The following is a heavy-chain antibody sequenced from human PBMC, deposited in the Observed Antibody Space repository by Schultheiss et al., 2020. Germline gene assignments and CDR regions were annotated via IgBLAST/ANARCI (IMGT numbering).Heavy chain of an antibody. V-gene: IGHV4-31*03. J-gene: IGHJ4*01. Sequence: SETLSLTCTVSGGSISSGGYYWSWIRQPAGKGLEWIGYIYYRGSTKYNPSLKSRVTISVDTSKNQFSLKLSSVTAADTAVYYCSRTRGDYDRTPQYWGQGSLVTVSS. CDR1: GGSISSGGYY. D-gene: IGHD3-10*02. CDR2: IYYRGST. CDR3: SRTRGDYDRTPQY.